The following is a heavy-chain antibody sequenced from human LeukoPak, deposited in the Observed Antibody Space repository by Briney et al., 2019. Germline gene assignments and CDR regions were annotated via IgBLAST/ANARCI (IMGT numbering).Heavy chain of an antibody. CDR3: ARGVRPDYYFDY. J-gene: IGHJ4*02. D-gene: IGHD1-14*01. V-gene: IGHV1-69*13. CDR1: GGTFSSYA. Sequence: ASVKVSCKASGGTFSSYAISWVRQAPGQGLEWMGGIIPIIGTANYAQKFQGRVTITADESTSTAYMELSSLRSEDTAVYYCARGVRPDYYFDYWGQGTLVTVSS. CDR2: IIPIIGTA.